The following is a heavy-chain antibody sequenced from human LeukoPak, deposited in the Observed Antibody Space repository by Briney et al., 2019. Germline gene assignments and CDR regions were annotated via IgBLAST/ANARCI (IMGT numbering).Heavy chain of an antibody. V-gene: IGHV4-59*01. CDR2: IYYSGST. Sequence: PSQTLSLTCTVSGGSISSYYWSWIRQPPGKGLEWIGYIYYSGSTNYNPSLKSRVTISVDTSKNQFSLKLSSVTAADTAVYYCARARDWNYVPFDYWGQGTLVTVSS. CDR1: GGSISSYY. D-gene: IGHD1-7*01. J-gene: IGHJ4*02. CDR3: ARARDWNYVPFDY.